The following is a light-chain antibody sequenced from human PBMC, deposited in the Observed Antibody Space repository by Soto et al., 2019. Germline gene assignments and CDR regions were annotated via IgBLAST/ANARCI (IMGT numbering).Light chain of an antibody. CDR3: QVYGSSPKT. CDR2: GVS. Sequence: IVLTQSPGTLSLSPGEGATLSCRASQPVNSGYLAWYQQKPGQAPRLLMYGVSTRDTGIPDRFSGSGAGTDFTLPSSRLEPGDFAGYYCQVYGSSPKTFGQGTKVEFK. J-gene: IGKJ1*01. V-gene: IGKV3-20*01. CDR1: QPVNSGY.